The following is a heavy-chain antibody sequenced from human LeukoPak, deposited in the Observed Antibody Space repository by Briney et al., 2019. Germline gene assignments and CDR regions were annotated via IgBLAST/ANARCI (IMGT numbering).Heavy chain of an antibody. Sequence: GGSLRLSCAASGFTFSSYGMHWVRQAPGKGLEWVAVISYDGSNKYYADSVKGRFTISRDNAKNSLYLQMNSLRAEDTALYYCAFSPLPYYDSSGPLDYWGQGTLVTVSS. D-gene: IGHD3-22*01. CDR3: AFSPLPYYDSSGPLDY. J-gene: IGHJ4*02. V-gene: IGHV3-30*03. CDR1: GFTFSSYG. CDR2: ISYDGSNK.